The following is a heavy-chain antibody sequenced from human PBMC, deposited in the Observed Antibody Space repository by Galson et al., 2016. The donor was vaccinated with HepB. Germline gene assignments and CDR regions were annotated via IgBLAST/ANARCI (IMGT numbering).Heavy chain of an antibody. CDR2: IYWNDHK. CDR3: ALTGSYQASDGFDI. Sequence: PALVTPPQTLTLTCAFSGFSLRTSGVGVGWIRQPPGKALEWLALIYWNDHKRYSPSLQIRLTITKDTSKKQVVLTMTNMDPVDTATYFCALTGSYQASDGFDIWGQGTMVTVSS. D-gene: IGHD1-26*01. CDR1: GFSLRTSGVG. J-gene: IGHJ3*02. V-gene: IGHV2-5*01.